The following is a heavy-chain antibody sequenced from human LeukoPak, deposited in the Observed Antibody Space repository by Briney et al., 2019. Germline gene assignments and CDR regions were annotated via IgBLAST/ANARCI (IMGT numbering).Heavy chain of an antibody. CDR3: AHRQNWGEAFDI. CDR2: IYWDDDK. J-gene: IGHJ3*02. V-gene: IGHV2-5*02. CDR1: GFSLSTSGVG. Sequence: SGPTLVKPIQTLTLTCTFSGFSLSTSGVGVGWIRQPPGKALEWLALIYWDDDKRYSPSLKSRLTITKDTSKNQVVLTMTNMDPVDTATYYCAHRQNWGEAFDIWGQGTMVTVSS. D-gene: IGHD7-27*01.